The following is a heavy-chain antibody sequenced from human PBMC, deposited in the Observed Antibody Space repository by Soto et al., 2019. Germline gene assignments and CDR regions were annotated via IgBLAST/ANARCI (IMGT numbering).Heavy chain of an antibody. V-gene: IGHV3-30-3*01. D-gene: IGHD6-13*01. CDR1: GFTFSSYA. J-gene: IGHJ4*02. CDR3: AREGWDIAAAGTSLFFDY. CDR2: ISYDGSNK. Sequence: QVQLVESGGGVVQPGRSLRLSCAASGFTFSSYAMHWVRQAPGKGLEWVAVISYDGSNKYYADSVKGRFTTSRDNSKNTLYLQMNSLRAEDTAVYYCAREGWDIAAAGTSLFFDYWGQGTLVTVSS.